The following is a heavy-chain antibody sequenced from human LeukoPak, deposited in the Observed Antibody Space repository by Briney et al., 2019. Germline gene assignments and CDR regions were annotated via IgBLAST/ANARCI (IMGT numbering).Heavy chain of an antibody. CDR2: IRYDGSNK. Sequence: GVSLRLSCAASGFTFSSYGMHWVRQAPGKGLEWVAFIRYDGSNKYYADSVKGRFTISRDNSKNTLYLQMNSLRAEDTAVYYCAKMGSRDYYYYYYMDVWGKGTTVTVSS. CDR1: GFTFSSYG. V-gene: IGHV3-30*02. CDR3: AKMGSRDYYYYYYMDV. J-gene: IGHJ6*03.